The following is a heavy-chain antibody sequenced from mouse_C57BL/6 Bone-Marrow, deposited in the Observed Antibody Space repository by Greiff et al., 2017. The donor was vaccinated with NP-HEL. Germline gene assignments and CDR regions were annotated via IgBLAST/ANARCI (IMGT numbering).Heavy chain of an antibody. J-gene: IGHJ3*01. CDR3: ARGVYGYDGVAY. Sequence: QVQLQQPGAELVMPGASVKLSCKASGYTFTSYWMHWVKQRPGQGLEWIGEIDPSDSYTNYNQKFKGKSTLTVDKSSSTAYMQLSSLTSEDSAVYYCARGVYGYDGVAYWGQGTLVTVSA. V-gene: IGHV1-69*01. CDR1: GYTFTSYW. D-gene: IGHD2-2*01. CDR2: IDPSDSYT.